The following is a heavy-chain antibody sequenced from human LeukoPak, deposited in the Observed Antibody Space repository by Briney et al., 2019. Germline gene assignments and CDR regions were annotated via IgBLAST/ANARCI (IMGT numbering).Heavy chain of an antibody. V-gene: IGHV1-2*02. CDR3: ARDQCGGDCYSRALDY. D-gene: IGHD2-21*02. J-gene: IGHJ4*02. CDR2: INPNSGGT. CDR1: GYTFTAYY. Sequence: GASVKVSRKASGYTFTAYYMHWVRQAPGQGLEWMGWINPNSGGTNYAQKFQGRVTMTRDTSISTAYMELSRLRSDDTAVYYCARDQCGGDCYSRALDYWGQGTLVTVSS.